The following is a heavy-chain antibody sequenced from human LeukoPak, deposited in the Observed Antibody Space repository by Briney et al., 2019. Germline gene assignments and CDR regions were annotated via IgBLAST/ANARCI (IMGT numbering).Heavy chain of an antibody. CDR1: GFTFSSYW. CDR3: ADGEGRPLNY. CDR2: IKEDGSEK. J-gene: IGHJ4*02. V-gene: IGHV3-7*01. Sequence: GGSLRLSCAASGFTFSSYWMSWVRQAPGKGLEWVANIKEDGSEKYYVDSVKGRFAISRDNAKNSLYLQLNSLRDEHTAVYYCADGEGRPLNYWGRGILVTVSS. D-gene: IGHD3-3*01.